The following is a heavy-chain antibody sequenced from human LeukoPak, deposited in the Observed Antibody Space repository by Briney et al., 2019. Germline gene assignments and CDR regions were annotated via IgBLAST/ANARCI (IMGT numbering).Heavy chain of an antibody. CDR2: ISDSGGST. CDR1: GFTFSSYA. D-gene: IGHD6-19*01. V-gene: IGHV3-23*01. CDR3: AKASQWLVDPYYGMDV. J-gene: IGHJ6*04. Sequence: GGSLRLSCAASGFTFSSYAMSWVRQAPGKGLEWVSAISDSGGSTYYTDSVKGRFTISRDNSKNTLSLQMTSLRAEATAVYSCAKASQWLVDPYYGMDVWGKGTAVTVSS.